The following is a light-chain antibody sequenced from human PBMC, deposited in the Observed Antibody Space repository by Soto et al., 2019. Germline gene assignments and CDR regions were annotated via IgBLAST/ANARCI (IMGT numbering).Light chain of an antibody. J-gene: IGKJ3*01. CDR3: QQSYSTTT. V-gene: IGKV1-39*01. CDR1: QSISSY. Sequence: DIQMTQSPSSLSASVGDRVTITCRASQSISSYLNWYQQKTGKAHKLLIYAASSLKIGVPSRLSCSVSGTDFALTIISLQPKDFATYYCQQSYSTTTFGPGTKVDIK. CDR2: AAS.